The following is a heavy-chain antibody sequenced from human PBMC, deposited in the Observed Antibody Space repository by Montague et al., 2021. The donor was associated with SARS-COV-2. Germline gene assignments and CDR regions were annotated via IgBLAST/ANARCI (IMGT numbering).Heavy chain of an antibody. J-gene: IGHJ4*02. D-gene: IGHD2-21*01. V-gene: IGHV3-7*01. CDR3: ARDQGQVYWGGDCYVGLDY. CDR2: NEK. Sequence: NEKHYVDSVKGRFTISRDNAKNSLSLQMNSLRAENTAVYFCARDQGQVYWGGDCYVGLDYWGQGPLVTVAS.